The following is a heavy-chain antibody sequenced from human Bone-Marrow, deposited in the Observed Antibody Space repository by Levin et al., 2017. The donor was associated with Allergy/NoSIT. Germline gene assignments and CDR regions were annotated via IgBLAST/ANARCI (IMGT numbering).Heavy chain of an antibody. CDR2: IYYSGST. J-gene: IGHJ4*02. V-gene: IGHV4-59*01. Sequence: SQTLSLTCTVSGGSISSYYWSWIRQPPGKGLEWIGYIYYSGSTNYNPSLKSRVTISVDTSKNQFSLKLSSVTAADTAVYYCARDRYSSGWFPSYFDYWGQGTLVTVSS. D-gene: IGHD6-19*01. CDR3: ARDRYSSGWFPSYFDY. CDR1: GGSISSYY.